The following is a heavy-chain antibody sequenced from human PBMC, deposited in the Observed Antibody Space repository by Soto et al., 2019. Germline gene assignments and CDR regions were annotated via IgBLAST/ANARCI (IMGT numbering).Heavy chain of an antibody. D-gene: IGHD1-26*01. V-gene: IGHV3-23*01. CDR3: AKARGELPYWYFDL. Sequence: EVQLLESGGGLVQPGGSLRLSCAASGFTFSSYAMTWVRQAPGTGQEWVSGISGSGGRTYYADSVKGRFTISRDTSKNTLYLQRNSLGAEDTAVYYCAKARGELPYWYFDLWGLGTLVTVSS. CDR2: ISGSGGRT. J-gene: IGHJ2*01. CDR1: GFTFSSYA.